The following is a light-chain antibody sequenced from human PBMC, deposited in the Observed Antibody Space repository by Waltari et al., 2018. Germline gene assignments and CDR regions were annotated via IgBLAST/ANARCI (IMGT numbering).Light chain of an antibody. V-gene: IGKV4-1*01. CDR1: QSVLYSSNNKNY. CDR3: QQYYSTPLT. CDR2: WAS. J-gene: IGKJ4*01. Sequence: DIVMTQSPDSLAVSLGERATINWKSSQSVLYSSNNKNYLAWYQQKPGQPPKLLIYWASTRESWVPDRFSGSGSGTDFTLTISSLQAEDVAVYYCQQYYSTPLTFGGGTKVEIK.